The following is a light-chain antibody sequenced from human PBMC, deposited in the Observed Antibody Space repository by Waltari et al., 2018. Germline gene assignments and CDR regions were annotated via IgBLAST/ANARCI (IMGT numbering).Light chain of an antibody. CDR2: KAS. J-gene: IGKJ3*01. CDR1: QNINSW. CDR3: QQYYSHPVT. V-gene: IGKV1-5*03. Sequence: DIQMTQSPSTLSASVGDRVSVTCRASQNINSWLAWYQQKPGKAPKLLIYKASTLESGVPARFSGSGSGTEFTLTISSLQPDDFATYYCQQYYSHPVTFGPGTKVEMK.